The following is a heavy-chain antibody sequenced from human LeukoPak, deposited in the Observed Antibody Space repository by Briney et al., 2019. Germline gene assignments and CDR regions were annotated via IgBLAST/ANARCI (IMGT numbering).Heavy chain of an antibody. J-gene: IGHJ5*02. CDR3: AKVAITGYSSIPGGWFDP. CDR1: GFTFSSYA. D-gene: IGHD6-13*01. CDR2: ISGSGGST. V-gene: IGHV3-23*01. Sequence: GSLRLSCAASGFTFSSYAMSWVRQAPGKGLEWVSAISGSGGSTYYADSVKGRFTISRDNSKNTLYLQMNSLRAEDTAVYYCAKVAITGYSSIPGGWFDPWGQGTLVTVSS.